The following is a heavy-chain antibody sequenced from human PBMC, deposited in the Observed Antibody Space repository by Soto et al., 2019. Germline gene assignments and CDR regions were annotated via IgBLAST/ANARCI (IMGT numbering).Heavy chain of an antibody. CDR2: INHSGST. Sequence: QVQLQQWGAGLLKPSETLSLTCAVYGGSFSGYYWSWIRQPPGKGLEWIGEINHSGSTNYNPSLKSRVTISVDTSKNQFSLKLSSVTAADTAVYYCARTYDSSEHIGLGWFDPWGQGTLVTVSS. CDR3: ARTYDSSEHIGLGWFDP. CDR1: GGSFSGYY. V-gene: IGHV4-34*01. D-gene: IGHD3-22*01. J-gene: IGHJ5*02.